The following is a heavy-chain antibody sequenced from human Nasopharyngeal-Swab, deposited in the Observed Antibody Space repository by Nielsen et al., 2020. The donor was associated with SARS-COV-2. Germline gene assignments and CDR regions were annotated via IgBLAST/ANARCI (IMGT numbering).Heavy chain of an antibody. Sequence: GESLKISCAASGFTFSSYGMHWVRQAPGKGLEWVAVIWYDGSNKHYADSVKGRFTISRDNSKNTLYLQMNSLRAEDTAVYYCARELISYYGMDVWGQGTTVTVSS. CDR2: IWYDGSNK. D-gene: IGHD2-15*01. J-gene: IGHJ6*02. V-gene: IGHV3-33*01. CDR1: GFTFSSYG. CDR3: ARELISYYGMDV.